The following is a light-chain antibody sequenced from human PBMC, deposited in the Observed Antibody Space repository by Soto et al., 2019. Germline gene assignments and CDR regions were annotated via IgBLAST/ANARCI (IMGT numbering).Light chain of an antibody. J-gene: IGLJ1*01. CDR3: QSYDSSLSGFYV. Sequence: QSVLTQPPSVSGAPGQWVTISCTGSNSNIGAGYGVHWYQQLPGTAPTLLIYDNTNRPSGVPDRFSGSKSGTSASLAITGLQAEDEADYYCQSYDSSLSGFYVFGTGTKLTVL. V-gene: IGLV1-40*01. CDR2: DNT. CDR1: NSNIGAGYG.